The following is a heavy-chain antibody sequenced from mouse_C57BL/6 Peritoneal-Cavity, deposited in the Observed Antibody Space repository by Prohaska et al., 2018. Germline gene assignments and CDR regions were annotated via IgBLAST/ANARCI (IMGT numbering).Heavy chain of an antibody. Sequence: EVQLLETGGGLVQPGGSRGLSCEGSGFTFSGFWMSWVRQNPGKTLEWIGDINSDGSAINYAPSIKDRFTIFRDNDKSTLYLQMSNVRSEDTATYFCMRYGNYWYFDVWGTGNTVTVSS. J-gene: IGHJ1*03. D-gene: IGHD2-1*01. CDR1: GFTFSGFW. CDR2: INSDGSAI. V-gene: IGHV11-2*01. CDR3: MRYGNYWYFDV.